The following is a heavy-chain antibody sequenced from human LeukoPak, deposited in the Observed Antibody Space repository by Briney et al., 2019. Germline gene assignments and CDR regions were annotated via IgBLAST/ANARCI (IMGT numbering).Heavy chain of an antibody. D-gene: IGHD3-10*01. J-gene: IGHJ4*02. CDR3: AKGSSVWFGELLLEF. CDR1: GFTFINYA. CDR2: TSGSGGST. Sequence: GGSLRLSCAASGFTFINYAMSWVRQAPGKGPEWVSVTSGSGGSTYYADPVKGRFTISRDNSKNTLYLQMNSLRVEDTAVYYCAKGSSVWFGELLLEFWGQGTLVTVSS. V-gene: IGHV3-23*01.